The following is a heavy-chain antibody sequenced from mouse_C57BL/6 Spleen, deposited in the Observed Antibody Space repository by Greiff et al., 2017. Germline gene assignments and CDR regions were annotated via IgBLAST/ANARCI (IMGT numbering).Heavy chain of an antibody. J-gene: IGHJ4*01. CDR3: TREDYGSSPYAMDY. CDR1: GFTFSSYA. CDR2: ISSGGDYI. D-gene: IGHD1-1*01. Sequence: EVKLVESGEGLVKPGGSLKLSCAASGFTFSSYAMSWVRQTPEKRLEWVAYISSGGDYIYYADTVKGRFTISRDNARNTLYLQMSSLKSEDTAMYYCTREDYGSSPYAMDYWGKGTSVTVSS. V-gene: IGHV5-9-1*02.